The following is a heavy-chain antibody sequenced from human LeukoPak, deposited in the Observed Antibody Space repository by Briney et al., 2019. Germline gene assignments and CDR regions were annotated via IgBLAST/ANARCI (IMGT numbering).Heavy chain of an antibody. V-gene: IGHV4-59*01. CDR1: GGSISRYF. D-gene: IGHD3-3*01. J-gene: IGHJ3*02. CDR3: GTTNCTPSLKSRVTISVDTSKKQSSLKLSSATAADTAVYYGARVLDLSKRGLDAFDI. Sequence: PSETLSLTCTVSGGSISRYFWSWIRPPAGKGLEWIGYVHYSGSTNYNPPLKSRVTITHDKSKNQYSPKLATAPPADTAAYYSGTTNCTPSLKSRVTISVDTSKKQSSLKLSSATAADTAVYYGARVLDLSKRGLDAFDIWGQGTMVTVSS. CDR2: VHYSGST.